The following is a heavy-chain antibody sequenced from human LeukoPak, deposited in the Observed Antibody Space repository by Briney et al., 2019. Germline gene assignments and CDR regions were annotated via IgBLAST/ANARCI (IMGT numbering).Heavy chain of an antibody. Sequence: GSLRLSCAASGFTFSSYAMHWVRQAPGKGLEWVAVIWYGGSNKYFADSVKGRFTISRDNSKNTLYLQMNSLRAEDTAVYYCARDTWFGDYYYGMDVWGQGTTVTVSS. CDR3: ARDTWFGDYYYGMDV. CDR1: GFTFSSYA. J-gene: IGHJ6*02. D-gene: IGHD3-10*01. CDR2: IWYGGSNK. V-gene: IGHV3-30*14.